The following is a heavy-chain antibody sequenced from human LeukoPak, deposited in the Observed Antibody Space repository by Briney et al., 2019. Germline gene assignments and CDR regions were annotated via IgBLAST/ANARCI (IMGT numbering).Heavy chain of an antibody. J-gene: IGHJ4*02. CDR2: ISGSGGST. V-gene: IGHV3-23*01. D-gene: IGHD2-21*01. CDR3: LGGGYYYFDY. CDR1: RFIFSNYA. Sequence: PGGSLRLSCVASRFIFSNYAMSWVRQAPGKGLEWVSAISGSGGSTYYADSVKGRFTISRDNSKNTLYLQMNSLRAEDTAVYYCLGGGYYYFDYWGQGTLVTVSS.